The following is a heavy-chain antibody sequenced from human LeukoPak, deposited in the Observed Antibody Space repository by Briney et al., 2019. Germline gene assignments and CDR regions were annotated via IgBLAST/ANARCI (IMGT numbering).Heavy chain of an antibody. V-gene: IGHV3-11*05. Sequence: GGSLRLSCAASGFTFSKHAMSWIRQAPGKGLEWVSYISSSSSYTNYADSVKGRFTISRDNAKNSLYLQMNSLRAEDTAVYYCARGDGSGSYYNVGYWGQGTLVTVSS. D-gene: IGHD3-10*01. CDR3: ARGDGSGSYYNVGY. CDR1: GFTFSKHA. CDR2: ISSSSSYT. J-gene: IGHJ4*02.